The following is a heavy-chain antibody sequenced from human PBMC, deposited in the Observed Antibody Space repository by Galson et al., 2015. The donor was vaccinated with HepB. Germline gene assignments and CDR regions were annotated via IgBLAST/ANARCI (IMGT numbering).Heavy chain of an antibody. CDR2: IIPIFGTA. CDR1: GGTFSSYA. CDR3: ARQSGGNILTSYHDMWYLFY. Sequence: SVKVSCKASGGTFSSYAISWVRQAPGQGLEWIGGIIPIFGTANYAKKFRGRVTITADKSTSTAYMELSSLRSEDTAVYYCARQSGGNILTSYHDMWYLFYWGQGTLVTVSS. J-gene: IGHJ4*02. D-gene: IGHD3-9*01. V-gene: IGHV1-69*06.